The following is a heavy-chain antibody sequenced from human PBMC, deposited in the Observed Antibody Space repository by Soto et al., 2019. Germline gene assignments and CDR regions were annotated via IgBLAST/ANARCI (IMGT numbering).Heavy chain of an antibody. V-gene: IGHV4-59*01. CDR2: IYYSGST. J-gene: IGHJ4*02. Sequence: QVQLQESGPGLVKPSETLSLTCTVSGGSISSYYWSWIRQPPGKGLEWIGYIYYSGSTNYNPSLKSRVTISVDPSKNQCSLKLRSVTAADTAVYYCARTITVFGVVTSLDFDYWGQGTLVTVSS. CDR3: ARTITVFGVVTSLDFDY. CDR1: GGSISSYY. D-gene: IGHD3-3*01.